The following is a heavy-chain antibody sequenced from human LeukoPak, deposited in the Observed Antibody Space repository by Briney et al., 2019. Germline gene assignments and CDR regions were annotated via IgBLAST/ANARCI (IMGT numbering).Heavy chain of an antibody. Sequence: PGGSLRLSCEASGFTFRDHYMTWIRQAPGKGLDFISYISGSSYTTYYADSVRGRFTISRDNTKNSVSLQMDSLRVEDSAVYYCARSGIRVTTSGAVIPNWFDSWGQGTLVTVSS. CDR2: ISGSSYTT. CDR1: GFTFRDHY. J-gene: IGHJ5*01. CDR3: ARSGIRVTTSGAVIPNWFDS. V-gene: IGHV3-11*04. D-gene: IGHD3-3*01.